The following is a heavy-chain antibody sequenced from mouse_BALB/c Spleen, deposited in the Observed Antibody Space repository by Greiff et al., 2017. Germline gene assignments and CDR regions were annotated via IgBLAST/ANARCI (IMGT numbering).Heavy chain of an antibody. Sequence: EVQVVESGGGLVQPGGSRKLSCAASGFTFSSFGMHWVRQAPEKGLEWVAYISSGSSTIYYADTVKGRFTISRDNPKNTLFLQMTSLRSEDTAMYYCARHDGSSSYYFDYWGQGTTLTVSS. CDR2: ISSGSSTI. CDR1: GFTFSSFG. J-gene: IGHJ2*01. V-gene: IGHV5-17*02. CDR3: ARHDGSSSYYFDY. D-gene: IGHD1-1*01.